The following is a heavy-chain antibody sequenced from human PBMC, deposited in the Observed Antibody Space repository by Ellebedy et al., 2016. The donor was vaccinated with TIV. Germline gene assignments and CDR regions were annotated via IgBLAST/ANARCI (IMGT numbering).Heavy chain of an antibody. Sequence: AASVKVSCKVSGVTFNNYALNWVRQAPGQGLEWMGGIIPIFRTPNYAQRFQGRVTITADEYTSTVYMELSSLRSEDTAVYYCSRDTYSLGSYVNWGQGTPVTVSS. J-gene: IGHJ4*02. V-gene: IGHV1-69*13. CDR1: GVTFNNYA. CDR3: SRDTYSLGSYVN. D-gene: IGHD3-10*01. CDR2: IIPIFRTP.